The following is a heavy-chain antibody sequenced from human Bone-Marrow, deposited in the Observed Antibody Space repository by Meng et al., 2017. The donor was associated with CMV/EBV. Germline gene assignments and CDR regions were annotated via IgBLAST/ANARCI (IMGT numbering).Heavy chain of an antibody. CDR1: GYSFTSYW. D-gene: IGHD5-18*01. J-gene: IGHJ4*02. CDR2: IYPGDSET. V-gene: IGHV5-51*01. Sequence: GESLKISCKGSGYSFTSYWIGRVRQMPGKGLEWVGIIYPGDSETRYSPSFQGQVTIPADKSISTAYLQWSSLKASDTAMDYCARSGGRYSYGHWGQGTLVTVSS. CDR3: ARSGGRYSYGH.